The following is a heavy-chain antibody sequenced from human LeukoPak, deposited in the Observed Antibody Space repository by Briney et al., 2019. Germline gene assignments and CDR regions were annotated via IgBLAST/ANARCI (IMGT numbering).Heavy chain of an antibody. CDR1: GFAVSNNY. J-gene: IGHJ1*01. CDR2: IYGGGST. CDR3: ARAYDSSGYWPEYFHH. D-gene: IGHD3-22*01. Sequence: GGSLRLSCAASGFAVSNNYMSWVRQAPGKGLEWVSIIYGGGSTYYADSVNSRFTISRHNSKNTLFLQMNSLRTEDTAVYYCARAYDSSGYWPEYFHHWGQGTLSPSPQ. V-gene: IGHV3-53*04.